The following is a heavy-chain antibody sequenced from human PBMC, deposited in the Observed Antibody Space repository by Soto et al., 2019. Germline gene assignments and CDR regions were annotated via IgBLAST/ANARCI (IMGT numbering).Heavy chain of an antibody. J-gene: IGHJ4*02. Sequence: QVQLVQSGAEEKKPGASVKVSCKASGYTFTSYTMHWVRQAPGQRLEWMGWINAGNGNTKYSQKFQGRVTITRDTAASTADMELSSLRSEDTAVYYCAGGVGNSAPDYWGQGTLVTVSS. CDR2: INAGNGNT. CDR1: GYTFTSYT. D-gene: IGHD1-7*01. CDR3: AGGVGNSAPDY. V-gene: IGHV1-3*05.